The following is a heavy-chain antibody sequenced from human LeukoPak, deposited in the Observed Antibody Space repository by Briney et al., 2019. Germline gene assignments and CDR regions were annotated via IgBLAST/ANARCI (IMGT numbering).Heavy chain of an antibody. J-gene: IGHJ5*02. V-gene: IGHV3-9*01. D-gene: IGHD3-10*01. CDR3: ARDPDTMVRGPPTWFDP. CDR2: ISWNSGSI. Sequence: GGSLRLSCAASGFTFDDYAMHWVRQAPGKGLEWVSGISWNSGSIGYADSVKGRFTISRDNAKNSLYLQMNSLRAEDTAVYYCARDPDTMVRGPPTWFDPWGQGTLVTVSS. CDR1: GFTFDDYA.